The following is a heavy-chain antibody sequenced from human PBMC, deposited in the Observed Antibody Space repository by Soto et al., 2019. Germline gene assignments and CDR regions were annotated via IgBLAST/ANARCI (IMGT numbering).Heavy chain of an antibody. CDR1: GFTVSSNY. V-gene: IGHV3-66*01. CDR3: ARGLDLAAAGISAFDI. D-gene: IGHD6-13*01. CDR2: IYSGGST. J-gene: IGHJ3*02. Sequence: GGSLRLSCAASGFTVSSNYMSWVRQAPGKGLEWVSVIYSGGSTYYADSVKGRFTISRDNSKNPLYLQMNSLRAKDTAVYYCARGLDLAAAGISAFDIWGQGTMVTVSS.